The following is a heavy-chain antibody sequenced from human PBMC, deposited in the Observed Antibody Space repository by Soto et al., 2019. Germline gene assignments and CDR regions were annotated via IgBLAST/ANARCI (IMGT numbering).Heavy chain of an antibody. V-gene: IGHV4-4*02. D-gene: IGHD1-26*01. Sequence: QVQLQESGPGLVQPSGTLSLTCAVSGGSITGSHWWSWVRQPPGKGLEWIGEMYHSGTTNFNPSLKGRVTISVDTSKDQLSLNLYSVTAADTAVYYCVRDTPFPSVGDTKSWYFDLWGRGTLVIVSS. CDR3: VRDTPFPSVGDTKSWYFDL. CDR1: GGSITGSHW. CDR2: MYHSGTT. J-gene: IGHJ2*01.